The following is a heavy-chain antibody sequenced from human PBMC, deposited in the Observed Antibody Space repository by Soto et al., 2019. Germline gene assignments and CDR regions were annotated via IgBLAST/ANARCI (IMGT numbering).Heavy chain of an antibody. CDR2: IYHSGST. J-gene: IGHJ6*02. V-gene: IGHV4-4*02. CDR1: GGSISSSNC. CDR3: ARVSGSYYSGMDV. Sequence: QVQLQESGPGLVKPSGTLSLTCAVSGGSISSSNCWSWVRQPPGKGLEWIGEIYHSGSTNFNPSLKSRVTISVHKAKNQFSLKLNSVTAADTAVYYCARVSGSYYSGMDVWGQGTTVTVSS.